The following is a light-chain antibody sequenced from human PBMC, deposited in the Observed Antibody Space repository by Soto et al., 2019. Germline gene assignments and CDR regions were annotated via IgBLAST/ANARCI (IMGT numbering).Light chain of an antibody. Sequence: QSALTQPRSVSGSPGQSVTISCTGTSSDVGGYNYVSWYQQHPGKAPKLMIYDVSKRPSGVPDRFSGSKSGNTASLTISGLQAEDEADYYCCSYAGSSVFGTGTNVTVL. CDR2: DVS. V-gene: IGLV2-11*01. J-gene: IGLJ1*01. CDR3: CSYAGSSV. CDR1: SSDVGGYNY.